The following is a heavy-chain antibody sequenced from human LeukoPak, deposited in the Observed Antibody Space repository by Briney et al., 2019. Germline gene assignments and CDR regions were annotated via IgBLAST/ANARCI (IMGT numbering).Heavy chain of an antibody. V-gene: IGHV3-64*01. Sequence: GGSLRLSCAGSGFTFTTYSMHWVRQAPGKGLEYVAGISRNGETTYYATSVKGRFNIPRDNSKNTVYLQMGSLRTEDTGVYYCARGRGDISARPFFDCRGGQGSPVTVSS. CDR2: ISRNGETT. D-gene: IGHD3/OR15-3a*01. J-gene: IGHJ4*02. CDR3: ARGRGDISARPFFDCR. CDR1: GFTFTTYS.